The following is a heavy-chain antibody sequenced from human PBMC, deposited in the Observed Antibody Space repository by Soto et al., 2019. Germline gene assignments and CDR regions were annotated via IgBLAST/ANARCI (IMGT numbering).Heavy chain of an antibody. Sequence: SETMSLTCTVSGGSISSSSYYWGWIRQPPGKGLEWIGSIYYSGSTYYNPSLKSRVTISVDTSKNKLSLNLTSVTAADTAVYCCARAPMVLSRSYFYCWGQGTPVTVAS. CDR2: IYYSGST. D-gene: IGHD2-8*01. J-gene: IGHJ4*02. V-gene: IGHV4-39*07. CDR1: GGSISSSSYY. CDR3: ARAPMVLSRSYFYC.